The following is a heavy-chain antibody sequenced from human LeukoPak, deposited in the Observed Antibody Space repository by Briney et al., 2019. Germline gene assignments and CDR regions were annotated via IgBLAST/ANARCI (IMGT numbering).Heavy chain of an antibody. Sequence: GGSLRLSCAASGFTFSSYGMHWVRQAPGKGLEWVAFIRYDGRTDYYADSVKGRFSISRDNSKFMVYLQMNSLRAEDTAMYYCGRTYFDFWSSYYPVDDWGQGTLVAVSS. D-gene: IGHD3-3*01. CDR3: GRTYFDFWSSYYPVDD. CDR1: GFTFSSYG. V-gene: IGHV3-30*02. J-gene: IGHJ4*02. CDR2: IRYDGRTD.